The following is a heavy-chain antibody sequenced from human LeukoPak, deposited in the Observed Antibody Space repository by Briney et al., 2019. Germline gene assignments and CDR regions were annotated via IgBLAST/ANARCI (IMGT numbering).Heavy chain of an antibody. D-gene: IGHD3-3*01. V-gene: IGHV1-2*02. J-gene: IGHJ6*02. Sequence: ASVKVSCKASGYTFTGYYMHWVRQAPGQGLEWMGWMNPNSGGTNYAQKFQGRVTMTRDTSISTAYMELSRLRSDDTAVYYCARGDFRDPRNYYYYYGMDIWGQGTTVTVSS. CDR1: GYTFTGYY. CDR3: ARGDFRDPRNYYYYYGMDI. CDR2: MNPNSGGT.